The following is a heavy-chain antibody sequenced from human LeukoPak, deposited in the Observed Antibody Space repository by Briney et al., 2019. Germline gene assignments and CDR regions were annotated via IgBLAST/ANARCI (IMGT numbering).Heavy chain of an antibody. D-gene: IGHD1-26*01. J-gene: IGHJ4*02. CDR3: ARDKGVVGATPPNY. CDR1: GFTFSSYA. Sequence: PGRSLRLSCAASGFTFSSYAMHWVRQAPGKGLEWVASISYDGSNKYYADSLKGRFTISRDNSKNTLYLQMNSLRAEDTAVYYCARDKGVVGATPPNYWGQGTLVTVSS. CDR2: ISYDGSNK. V-gene: IGHV3-30-3*01.